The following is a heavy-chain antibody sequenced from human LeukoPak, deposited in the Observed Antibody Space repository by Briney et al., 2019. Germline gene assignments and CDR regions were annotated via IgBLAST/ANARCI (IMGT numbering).Heavy chain of an antibody. V-gene: IGHV4-30-2*01. CDR3: ARDGESFPTGEHAFDI. CDR2: IYHSGST. D-gene: IGHD3-16*01. J-gene: IGHJ3*02. CDR1: GGSISSGGYY. Sequence: MPSQTLSLTCTVSGGSISSGGYYWSWIRQPPGKGLEWIGYIYHSGSTYYNPSLKSRVTISVDRSKNQFSLKLSSVTAADTAVYYCARDGESFPTGEHAFDIWGQGTMVTVSS.